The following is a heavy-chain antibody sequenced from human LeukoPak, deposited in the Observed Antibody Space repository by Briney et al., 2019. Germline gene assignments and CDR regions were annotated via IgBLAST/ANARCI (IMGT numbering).Heavy chain of an antibody. D-gene: IGHD3-9*01. CDR3: ARDFGWLSGFDN. CDR1: GFTLSSYA. V-gene: IGHV3-30-3*01. J-gene: IGHJ4*02. Sequence: PGRSLRLACAASGFTLSSYAIHWVRQAPGKGLEWVAIISYDGTNKYYADSVRGRFTISRDNSKNTLYLQMNSLRAEDTAVYYCARDFGWLSGFDNWGQGTLVTVSS. CDR2: ISYDGTNK.